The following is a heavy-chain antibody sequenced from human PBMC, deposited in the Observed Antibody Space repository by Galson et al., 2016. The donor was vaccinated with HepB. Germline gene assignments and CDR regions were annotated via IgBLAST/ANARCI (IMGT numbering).Heavy chain of an antibody. CDR3: ARDSFTIFGVTPNWFDP. CDR2: ILYDGSKK. V-gene: IGHV3-33*08. CDR1: GDSISSKYW. J-gene: IGHJ5*02. D-gene: IGHD3-3*01. Sequence: LSLTCGVSGDSISSKYWWSWVRQTPGKGLEWVAVILYDGSKKYYADSVKGRFTISRDNSKNTLYLQMNSLRAEDTTVYYCARDSFTIFGVTPNWFDPWGQGTLVTVSS.